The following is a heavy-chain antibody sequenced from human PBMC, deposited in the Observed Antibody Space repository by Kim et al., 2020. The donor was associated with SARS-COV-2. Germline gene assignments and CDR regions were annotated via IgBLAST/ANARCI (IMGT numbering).Heavy chain of an antibody. J-gene: IGHJ6*02. D-gene: IGHD3-9*01. CDR2: INSDWIRT. CDR1: GFTFSSDW. Sequence: GGALRLSCAASGFTFSSDWMHWVRQAPGKGLGWVSRINSDWIRTSYADSVKGRVTISRDNAKNTLYLQMNSRRAEDTAVYYCAREGYDILTGYSPDPHYYYYSGMDVWGPGTTVTVSS. CDR3: AREGYDILTGYSPDPHYYYYSGMDV. V-gene: IGHV3-74*01.